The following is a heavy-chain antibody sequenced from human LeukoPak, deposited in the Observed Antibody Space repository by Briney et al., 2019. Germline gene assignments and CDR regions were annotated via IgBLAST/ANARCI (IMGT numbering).Heavy chain of an antibody. D-gene: IGHD6-19*01. CDR2: IWYDGSNK. J-gene: IGHJ4*02. CDR3: ARAGSSAWTNFDY. V-gene: IGHV3-33*01. Sequence: GGSLRLSCAASGFTFSSYGMHWVRQAPGKGLEWVAVIWYDGSNKYYADSVKGRFTISRDNSKNTLYLQMNSLRAEDTAVYYCARAGSSAWTNFDYWGQGTQVTVSS. CDR1: GFTFSSYG.